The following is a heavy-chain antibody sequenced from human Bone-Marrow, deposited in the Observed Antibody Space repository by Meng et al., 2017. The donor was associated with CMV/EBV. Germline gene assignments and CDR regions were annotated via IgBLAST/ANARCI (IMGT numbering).Heavy chain of an antibody. D-gene: IGHD2-2*01. CDR1: GASISSSSHY. CDR2: IFYLGST. V-gene: IGHV4-39*01. J-gene: IGHJ6*02. CDR3: ARHGQRSDYAGMDV. Sequence: GSLRLSCTVSGASISSSSHYWAWIRQPPGKGLEWIGNIFYLGSTYSNPSLMSRLTIFVDPSKNQLSLRLSSLTAADTAVYYCARHGQRSDYAGMDVRGQGTAVTVSS.